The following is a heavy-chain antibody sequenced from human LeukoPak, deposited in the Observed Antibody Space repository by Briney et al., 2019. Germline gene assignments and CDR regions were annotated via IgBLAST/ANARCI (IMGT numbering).Heavy chain of an antibody. CDR2: INAGNGNT. J-gene: IGHJ4*02. Sequence: ASVKVSCKASGYTFTNYAIHWVRQAPGQRLEWMGWINAGNGNTEYSQNLQDRVTITRDTSATTAYMELSSLRSEDTAVYYCARGSYFYGSGSFMGSNYWGQGTLVTVSS. CDR3: ARGSYFYGSGSFMGSNY. CDR1: GYTFTNYA. V-gene: IGHV1-3*01. D-gene: IGHD3-10*01.